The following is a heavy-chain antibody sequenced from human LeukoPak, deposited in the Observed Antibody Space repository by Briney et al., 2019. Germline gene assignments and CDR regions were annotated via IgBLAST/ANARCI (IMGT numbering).Heavy chain of an antibody. D-gene: IGHD3-10*01. V-gene: IGHV3-48*03. CDR2: ISDSGTTI. CDR3: AREDYGSGSYFDY. CDR1: GFTFSSYD. J-gene: IGHJ4*02. Sequence: GGSLRLSCAASGFTFSSYDMNWVRQAPGRELEWISYISYISDSGTTIYYADSVKGRFTISRDDAKNSLYMQMNSLRAEDTALYYCAREDYGSGSYFDYWGQGTLVTVSS.